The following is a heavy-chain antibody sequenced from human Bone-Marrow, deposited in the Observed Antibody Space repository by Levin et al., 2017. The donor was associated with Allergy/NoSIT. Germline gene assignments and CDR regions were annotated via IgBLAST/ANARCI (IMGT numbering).Heavy chain of an antibody. D-gene: IGHD3-16*01. J-gene: IGHJ4*02. CDR3: AGGPSRGH. CDR1: GFTVRNNY. V-gene: IGHV3-66*01. Sequence: GGSLRLSCAVSGFTVRNNYMSWVRQAPGKGLEWVSLIYSGGNTSYADSVKGRFTISRDTFKNTVYLQMNSLRAEDTAVYYCAGGPSRGHWGQGTLVTVSS. CDR2: IYSGGNT.